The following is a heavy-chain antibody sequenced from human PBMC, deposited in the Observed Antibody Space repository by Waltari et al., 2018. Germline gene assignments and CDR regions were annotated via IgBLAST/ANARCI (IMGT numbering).Heavy chain of an antibody. D-gene: IGHD6-19*01. V-gene: IGHV4-39*01. CDR2: IYYSGNT. CDR3: ARHNHIAVADDPYWYFDL. CDR1: GVSITNSNYY. Sequence: QLQLQESGPGLVKPSETLSLTCTVSGVSITNSNYYWGWIRQPPGRGLEWIGNIYYSGNTYYNPSLKSRVTISEDTSKNQFSLKLSSVTAADTAVYYCARHNHIAVADDPYWYFDLWGRGTLVTVSS. J-gene: IGHJ2*01.